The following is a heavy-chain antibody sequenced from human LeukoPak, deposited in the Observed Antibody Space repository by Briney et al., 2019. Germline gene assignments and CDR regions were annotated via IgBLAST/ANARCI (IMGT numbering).Heavy chain of an antibody. V-gene: IGHV4-34*01. Sequence: SETLSLTCAVYGGSFSGYYWSWIRQPPGKGLEWIGEINHSGSTNYNPSLKSRVIISVDTSKNQFSLKLSSVTAADTAVYYCARRGRVGATGWGQGTLVTVSS. D-gene: IGHD1-26*01. J-gene: IGHJ4*02. CDR3: ARRGRVGATG. CDR1: GGSFSGYY. CDR2: INHSGST.